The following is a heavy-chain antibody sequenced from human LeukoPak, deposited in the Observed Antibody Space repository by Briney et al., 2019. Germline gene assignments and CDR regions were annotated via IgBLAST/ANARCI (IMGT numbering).Heavy chain of an antibody. CDR3: ARIMEYYDFTPRGFDI. CDR1: GYTFTSYD. V-gene: IGHV1-8*01. D-gene: IGHD3/OR15-3a*01. J-gene: IGHJ3*02. CDR2: MNPNSGNT. Sequence: ASVKVSCKASGYTFTSYDINWVRQATGQGLEWMGWMNPNSGNTGYAQKFQGRVTMTRNTSISTAYMELSRLTSDDTAIYYCARIMEYYDFTPRGFDIWGQGTMVAVSS.